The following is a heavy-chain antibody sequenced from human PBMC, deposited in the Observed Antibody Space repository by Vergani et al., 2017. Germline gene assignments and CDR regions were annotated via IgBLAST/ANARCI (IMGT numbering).Heavy chain of an antibody. CDR1: GGTFSSYA. CDR3: ASTESLVLGGFYDAFDI. D-gene: IGHD6-6*01. V-gene: IGHV1-69*06. CDR2: IIPIFGTA. Sequence: QVQLVQSGAEVKKPGSSVKVSCKASGGTFSSYAISWVRQAPGQGLEWMGGIIPIFGTANYAQKFQGRVTITADKSTSTAYMELSSLRSEDTAEYYCASTESLVLGGFYDAFDIWGQGTMVTVSS. J-gene: IGHJ3*02.